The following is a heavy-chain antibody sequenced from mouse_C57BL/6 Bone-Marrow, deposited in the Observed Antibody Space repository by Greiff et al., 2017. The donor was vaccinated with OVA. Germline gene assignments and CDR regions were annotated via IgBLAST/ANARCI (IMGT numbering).Heavy chain of an antibody. CDR1: GYTFTSYW. CDR3: ARPFITTSVARDY. Sequence: VQLVESGAELAKPGASVKLSCKASGYTFTSYWMHWVKQRPGQGLEWIGYINPSSGYTKYNQKFKDKATLTADKSSSTAYMQLSSLTYEDSAVYYCARPFITTSVARDYWGQGTTLTVSS. D-gene: IGHD1-1*01. J-gene: IGHJ2*01. V-gene: IGHV1-7*01. CDR2: INPSSGYT.